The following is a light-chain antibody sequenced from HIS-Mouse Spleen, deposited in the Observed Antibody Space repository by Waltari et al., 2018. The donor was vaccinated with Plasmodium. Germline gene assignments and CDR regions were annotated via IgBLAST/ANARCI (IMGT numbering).Light chain of an antibody. V-gene: IGKV1-8*01. CDR3: QQYYSYPLT. J-gene: IGKJ4*01. Sequence: AIRMTQSPSSFSASTGDRVTITCRASQGISSYLAWYQQKPGKAPKLLSYAASTLQRGVPSRFSGSGSGTDFTLTISCLQSEDFATNYCQQYYSYPLTFGGGTKVEIK. CDR2: AAS. CDR1: QGISSY.